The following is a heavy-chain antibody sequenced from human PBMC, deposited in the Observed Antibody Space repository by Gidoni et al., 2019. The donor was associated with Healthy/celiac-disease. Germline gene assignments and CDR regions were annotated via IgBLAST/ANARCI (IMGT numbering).Heavy chain of an antibody. D-gene: IGHD1-1*01. Sequence: EVQLVQSGAEVKKPGESLKISCKGSGSSFTSYWIGRVRQMPGKGLVWMGIISPGDSYTRYSPSLQGQVTISADKSISTAYLQWSSLKAADTAMYYCARQAGWKARKDFYYWGQGTLVTVSS. CDR3: ARQAGWKARKDFYY. V-gene: IGHV5-51*01. CDR1: GSSFTSYW. J-gene: IGHJ4*02. CDR2: ISPGDSYT.